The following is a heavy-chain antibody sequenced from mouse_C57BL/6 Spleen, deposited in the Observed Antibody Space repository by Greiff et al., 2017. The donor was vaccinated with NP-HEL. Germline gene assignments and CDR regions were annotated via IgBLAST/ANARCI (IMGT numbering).Heavy chain of an antibody. CDR2: IYPGSGST. V-gene: IGHV1-55*01. CDR3: AREDYEGFAY. J-gene: IGHJ3*01. CDR1: GYTFTSYW. D-gene: IGHD2-4*01. Sequence: QVHVKQPGAELVKPGASVKMSCKASGYTFTSYWITWVKQRPGQGLEWIGDIYPGSGSTNYNEKFKSKATLTVDTSSSTAYMQLSSLTSEDSAVYYCAREDYEGFAYWGQGTLVTVSA.